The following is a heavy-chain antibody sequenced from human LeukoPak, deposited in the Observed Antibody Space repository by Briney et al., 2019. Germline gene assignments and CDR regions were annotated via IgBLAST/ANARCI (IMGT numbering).Heavy chain of an antibody. CDR2: INHSGST. Sequence: SETLSLTCAVYGGSFSGYYWSWIRQPPGKGLEWIGEINHSGSTNYNPSLKSRVTISVDTSKNQFYLKLSSVTAADTAVYYCARFDSRTTTVDYWGQGTLVTVSS. V-gene: IGHV4-34*01. CDR3: ARFDSRTTTVDY. CDR1: GGSFSGYY. J-gene: IGHJ4*02. D-gene: IGHD3-22*01.